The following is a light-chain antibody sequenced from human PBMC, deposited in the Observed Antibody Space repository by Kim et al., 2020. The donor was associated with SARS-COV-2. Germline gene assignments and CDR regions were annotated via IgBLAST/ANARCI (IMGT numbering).Light chain of an antibody. J-gene: IGKJ3*01. CDR3: QQFHIYPFT. Sequence: ASAEDSVTITCRASQDIGSTVAWYQQKPGQPPNLLIFDASTLQTGIPPRFGGRGSGTEFTLTISSLQPEDFATYFCQQFHIYPFTFGPGTKVDIK. CDR1: QDIGST. CDR2: DAS. V-gene: IGKV1-13*02.